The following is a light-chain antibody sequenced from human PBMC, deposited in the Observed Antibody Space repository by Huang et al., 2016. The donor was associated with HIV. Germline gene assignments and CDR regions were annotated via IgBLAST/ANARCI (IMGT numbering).Light chain of an antibody. CDR1: QSISSY. CDR3: QQSYSTPRT. V-gene: IGKV1-39*01. Sequence: DIQMTQSPSSLSASVGDRVTITCRASQSISSYLNWYQQKPGKAPKSLIDAASSLQSGIPSRFGGSGPGTDFTLTISSLQPEDFATYYCQQSYSTPRTFGQGTKVEIK. J-gene: IGKJ1*01. CDR2: AAS.